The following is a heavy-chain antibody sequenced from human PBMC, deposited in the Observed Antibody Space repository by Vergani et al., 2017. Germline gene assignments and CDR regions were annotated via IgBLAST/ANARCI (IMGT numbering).Heavy chain of an antibody. CDR1: GYTLSSHA. Sequence: QVQLEESGGGVVQPGRSLRLSCAGSGYTLSSHAMHWVRQAPGKGLEWVAFIWYDGSKEYYADSVKGRFTISRDNSKNTLYLQMNNLRAADTAVYYCARVEWEGVVPAATAPATYYYYYMDVWGKGTTVTVSS. CDR2: IWYDGSKE. V-gene: IGHV3-33*01. J-gene: IGHJ6*03. CDR3: ARVEWEGVVPAATAPATYYYYYMDV. D-gene: IGHD2-2*01.